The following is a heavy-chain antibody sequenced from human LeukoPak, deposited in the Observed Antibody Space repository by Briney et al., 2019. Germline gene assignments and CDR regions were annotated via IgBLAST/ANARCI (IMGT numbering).Heavy chain of an antibody. CDR3: AKDFWDIVVVVPAAISPGDAFDI. V-gene: IGHV3-30-3*01. D-gene: IGHD2-2*02. J-gene: IGHJ3*02. Sequence: GGSLRLSCAASGFTFSSYAMHWVRQAPGKGLEWVAVISYDGSNKYYADSVKGRFTISRDNSKNTLYLQMNSLRAEDTAVYYCAKDFWDIVVVVPAAISPGDAFDIWGQGTMVTVSS. CDR2: ISYDGSNK. CDR1: GFTFSSYA.